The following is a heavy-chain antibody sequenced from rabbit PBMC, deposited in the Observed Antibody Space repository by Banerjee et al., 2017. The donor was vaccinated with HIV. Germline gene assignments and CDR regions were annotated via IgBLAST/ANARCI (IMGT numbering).Heavy chain of an antibody. V-gene: IGHV1S43*01. CDR1: GFSFSSGYD. J-gene: IGHJ4*01. D-gene: IGHD4-2*01. CDR2: IYISSGNT. Sequence: QEQLVESGGDLVKPGASLTLTCTASGFSFSSGYDIYWVRQAPGKGLEWIACIYISSGNTWYASWAKGRFTISRSTSLNTVDLKMTSLTAADTATYFCARAGNNCYNNYFALWGQGTPRHRL. CDR3: ARAGNNCYNNYFAL.